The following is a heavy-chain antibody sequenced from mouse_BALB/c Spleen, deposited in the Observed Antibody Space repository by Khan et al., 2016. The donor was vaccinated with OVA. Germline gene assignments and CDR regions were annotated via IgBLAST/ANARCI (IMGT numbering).Heavy chain of an antibody. Sequence: EVQLQESGPSLVKPSQTLSLTCSVTGDSITTGYWNWIRKFPGNKLEYMGYIIYTGYTYYNPSLKSRISITRHTSNNQYYLQLNSVTDDDTATYXCARATYRYALVYWGQGTLVTVSA. CDR1: GDSITTGY. D-gene: IGHD2-14*01. V-gene: IGHV3-8*02. CDR2: IIYTGYT. CDR3: ARATYRYALVY. J-gene: IGHJ3*01.